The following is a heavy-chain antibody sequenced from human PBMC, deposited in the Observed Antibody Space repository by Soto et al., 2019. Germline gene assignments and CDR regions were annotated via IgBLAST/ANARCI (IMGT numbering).Heavy chain of an antibody. CDR3: AKDGGREGYFGNWFDP. D-gene: IGHD2-15*01. J-gene: IGHJ5*02. V-gene: IGHV1-69*15. Sequence: QVQLVQSGAEVKKPGSSVKVSCKASGGTFSNYAITWVRQAPGQGLEWLGRIIPIFGTTHYAQKFQGRVTITADESTTTAYMELSSLRSDDTAVNYCAKDGGREGYFGNWFDPWGQGTLVTVSS. CDR2: IIPIFGTT. CDR1: GGTFSNYA.